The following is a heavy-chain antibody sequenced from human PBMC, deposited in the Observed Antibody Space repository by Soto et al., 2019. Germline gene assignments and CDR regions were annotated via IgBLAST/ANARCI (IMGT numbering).Heavy chain of an antibody. Sequence: GASVKVSCKASGYTFTSYGISWVRQAPGQGLEWMGWISAYNGNTNYAQKLQGRVTMTTNTSISTAYMELSSLRSEDTAVYYCARVGGPMTTKQQNDYWGQGTLVTVSS. J-gene: IGHJ4*02. D-gene: IGHD4-4*01. CDR1: GYTFTSYG. CDR3: ARVGGPMTTKQQNDY. CDR2: ISAYNGNT. V-gene: IGHV1-18*01.